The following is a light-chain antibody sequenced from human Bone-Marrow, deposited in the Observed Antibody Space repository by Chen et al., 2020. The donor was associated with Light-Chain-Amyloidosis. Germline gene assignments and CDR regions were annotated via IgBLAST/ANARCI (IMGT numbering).Light chain of an antibody. CDR3: SSYTITNTLV. Sequence: QPASVSGSPGQSITISCTGTSSDVGGDNHVSWYQQHPAKAPKLMIYEVTNRPSWVPDRFSGSKSDNTASLTISGLQTEDEADYFCSSYTITNTLVFGSGTRVTVL. CDR2: EVT. CDR1: SSDVGGDNH. V-gene: IGLV2-14*01. J-gene: IGLJ1*01.